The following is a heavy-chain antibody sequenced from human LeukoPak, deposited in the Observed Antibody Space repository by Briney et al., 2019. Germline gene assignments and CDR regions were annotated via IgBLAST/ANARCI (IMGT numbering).Heavy chain of an antibody. J-gene: IGHJ3*02. CDR1: GGTFSSYA. CDR3: ARTANYHDAFDI. CDR2: IIPILGIA. D-gene: IGHD5-24*01. V-gene: IGHV1-69*04. Sequence: ASVTVSCKASGGTFSSYAISWVRQAPGQGLEWMGRIIPILGIANYAQKFQGRVTITADKSTSTAYMELSSLRSEDTAVYYCARTANYHDAFDIWGQGTMVTVSS.